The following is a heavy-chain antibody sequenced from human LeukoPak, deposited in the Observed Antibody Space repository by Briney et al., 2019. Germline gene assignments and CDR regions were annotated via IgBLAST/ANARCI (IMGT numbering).Heavy chain of an antibody. J-gene: IGHJ4*02. D-gene: IGHD1-14*01. CDR3: ARDRTGSY. Sequence: LEWIGYIYYSGSTNYNPSLKSRVTISVDTSKNQFSLKLSSVTAADTAVYYCARDRTGSYWGQGTLVTVSS. CDR2: IYYSGST. V-gene: IGHV4-59*01.